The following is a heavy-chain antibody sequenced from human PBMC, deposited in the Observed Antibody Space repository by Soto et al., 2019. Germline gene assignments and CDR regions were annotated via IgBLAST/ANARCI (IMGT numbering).Heavy chain of an antibody. V-gene: IGHV1-69*01. J-gene: IGHJ6*02. D-gene: IGHD2-2*02. CDR2: IIPIFGTA. Sequence: QVQLVQSGAEVKKPGSSVKVSCKASGGTFSSYAISWARQAPGQGLEWMGGIIPIFGTANYAQKFQGRVTITADESTSTDYMELSSLRSEDTAVYYCARGDIVVVPAAITDYYYGMDVWGQGTTVTVSS. CDR3: ARGDIVVVPAAITDYYYGMDV. CDR1: GGTFSSYA.